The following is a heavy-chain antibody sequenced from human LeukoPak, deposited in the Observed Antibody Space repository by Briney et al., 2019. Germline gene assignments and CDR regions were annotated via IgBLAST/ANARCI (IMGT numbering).Heavy chain of an antibody. D-gene: IGHD5-12*01. CDR2: ISAYNGNT. Sequence: ASVKVSCKASGYTFTSYGISWVRQAPGQGLEGMGWISAYNGNTNYAQKLQCRVTMTTDTSTRTAYMELRSLRSNDTDVYYCARLMGGYDSDDDYWGQGTLVTVSS. CDR3: ARLMGGYDSDDDY. J-gene: IGHJ4*02. V-gene: IGHV1-18*01. CDR1: GYTFTSYG.